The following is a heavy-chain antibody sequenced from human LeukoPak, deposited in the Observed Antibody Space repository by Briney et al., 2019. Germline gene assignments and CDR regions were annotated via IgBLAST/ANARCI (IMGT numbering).Heavy chain of an antibody. V-gene: IGHV3-23*01. CDR3: ARPAGIAVAGTDAFDI. J-gene: IGHJ3*02. Sequence: GGSLRLSCAASGFIFSNSAMSWVRQAPGKGLEWVSAISGSGGSTYYADSVKGRFTISRDNSKNTLYLQMNSLRAEDTAVYYCARPAGIAVAGTDAFDIWGQGTMVTVSS. D-gene: IGHD6-19*01. CDR1: GFIFSNSA. CDR2: ISGSGGST.